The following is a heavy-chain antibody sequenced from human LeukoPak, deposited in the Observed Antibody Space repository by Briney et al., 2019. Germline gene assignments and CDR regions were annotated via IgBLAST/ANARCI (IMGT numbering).Heavy chain of an antibody. J-gene: IGHJ4*02. Sequence: GGSLRLSCAAPGFTFSSYAMSWVRQAPGKGLEWVSAISGSGGSTYYADSVKGRFTISRDNSKNTLYLQMNSLRAEDTAVYYCAKDWCRYCSSTSYIRRLNIAYWGQGTLVTVSS. CDR1: GFTFSSYA. V-gene: IGHV3-23*01. CDR2: ISGSGGST. CDR3: AKDWCRYCSSTSYIRRLNIAY. D-gene: IGHD2-2*01.